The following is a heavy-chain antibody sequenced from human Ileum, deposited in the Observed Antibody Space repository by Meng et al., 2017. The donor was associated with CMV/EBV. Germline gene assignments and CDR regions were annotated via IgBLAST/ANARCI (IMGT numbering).Heavy chain of an antibody. Sequence: VQLQESGPGLVKPSDTLSLLCAVSGGSISTYYWTWARQPAGKGLEWIGRINAGGSTNDNPSLKSRVTMSVDTSKNQFSLKVTSVTAADTAVYYCAREENTVNQFEYWGQGTLVTVSS. CDR3: AREENTVNQFEY. V-gene: IGHV4-4*07. CDR1: GGSISTYY. J-gene: IGHJ4*02. D-gene: IGHD4-17*01. CDR2: INAGGST.